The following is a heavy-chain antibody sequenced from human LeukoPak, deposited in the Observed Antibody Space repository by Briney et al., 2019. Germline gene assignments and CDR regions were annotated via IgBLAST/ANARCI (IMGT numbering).Heavy chain of an antibody. D-gene: IGHD6-19*01. Sequence: ASVTVSCKASGYTFTGYYMHWVRQAPGQGLEWMGWINPNSGGTNYAQKFQGRVTITTDESTSTAYMELSSLRSEDTAVYYCASSVVAGTMGVDYYYYYMDVWGKGTTVTVSS. CDR3: ASSVVAGTMGVDYYYYYMDV. CDR1: GYTFTGYY. CDR2: INPNSGGT. J-gene: IGHJ6*03. V-gene: IGHV1-2*02.